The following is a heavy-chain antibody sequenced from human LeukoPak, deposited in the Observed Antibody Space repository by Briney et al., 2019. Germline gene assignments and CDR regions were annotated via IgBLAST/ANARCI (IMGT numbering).Heavy chain of an antibody. D-gene: IGHD1-26*01. CDR2: ISYDGSNK. J-gene: IGHJ4*02. CDR3: AKGRWELLPRYYFDY. CDR1: GFTFSSYG. Sequence: PGGSLRLSCAASGFTFSSYGMHWVRQAPGKGLEWVAVISYDGSNKYYADSVKGRFTISRDNSKNTLYLQMNSLRAEDTAVYYCAKGRWELLPRYYFDYWGQGTLVTVSS. V-gene: IGHV3-30*18.